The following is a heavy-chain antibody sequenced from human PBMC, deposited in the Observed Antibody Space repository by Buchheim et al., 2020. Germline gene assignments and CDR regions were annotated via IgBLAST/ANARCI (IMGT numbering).Heavy chain of an antibody. CDR1: GFTFRNYG. CDR3: ARDTSVSANYYFDY. CDR2: VSNDGRDK. J-gene: IGHJ4*02. D-gene: IGHD5/OR15-5a*01. V-gene: IGHV3-30*03. Sequence: QVQLVQSGGGVVQPGKSLRLSCAASGFTFRNYGMHWVRQAPGKGLEWVAVVSNDGRDKHHADSVKGRFLISRDNSRNTIFLQMNSLRTEDTAVYYCARDTSVSANYYFDYWGQGTL.